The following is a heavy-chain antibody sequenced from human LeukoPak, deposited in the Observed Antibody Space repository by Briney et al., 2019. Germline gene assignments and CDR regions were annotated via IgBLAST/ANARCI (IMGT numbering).Heavy chain of an antibody. Sequence: SQTLSLTCAISGDSVSSNSAAWNWIRQSPSIGLEWLGRTYYRSKWYNDYAVSVKSRITINPDTSKNQFSLQLNSVTPEDTAVYYCARDRGIAAAANFDYWGQGTLVTVSS. V-gene: IGHV6-1*01. J-gene: IGHJ4*02. D-gene: IGHD6-13*01. CDR1: GDSVSSNSAA. CDR2: TYYRSKWYN. CDR3: ARDRGIAAAANFDY.